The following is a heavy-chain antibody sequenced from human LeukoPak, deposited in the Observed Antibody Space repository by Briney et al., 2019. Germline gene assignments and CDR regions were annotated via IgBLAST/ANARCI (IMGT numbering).Heavy chain of an antibody. J-gene: IGHJ4*02. CDR2: IKSKTDGGTT. D-gene: IGHD6-13*01. CDR1: GFTFSNAW. V-gene: IGHV3-15*07. Sequence: PGGSLRLSCAASGFTFSNAWMNWVRQAPGKGLEWVGRIKSKTDGGTTDYAAPVKGRFTISRDDSKNTLYLQMNSLKTEDTAVYYCTTDLGYSSSDFDYWGQGTLVTVSS. CDR3: TTDLGYSSSDFDY.